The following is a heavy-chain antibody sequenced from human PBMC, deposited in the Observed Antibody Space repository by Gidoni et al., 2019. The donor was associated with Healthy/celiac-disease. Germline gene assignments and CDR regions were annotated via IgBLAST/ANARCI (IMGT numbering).Heavy chain of an antibody. CDR1: AFTFSSYA. CDR3: ARTITMIVGRFDY. J-gene: IGHJ4*02. CDR2: IAYDGSNK. Sequence: QVQLVESGEGVVQPGRSLTLSLTASAFTFSSYAMHWVRQAPGKGLEWVAVIAYDGSNKYYADSVKGRFTISRDNSKNTLYLQMNSLRAEDTAVYYCARTITMIVGRFDYWGQGTLVTVSS. D-gene: IGHD3-22*01. V-gene: IGHV3-30-3*01.